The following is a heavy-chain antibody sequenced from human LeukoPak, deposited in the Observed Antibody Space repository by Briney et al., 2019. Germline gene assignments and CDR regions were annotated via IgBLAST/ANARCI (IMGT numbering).Heavy chain of an antibody. CDR2: IKQDGRER. J-gene: IGHJ4*02. Sequence: GRTLSLSSAPSLFTLSGYWMSWVPQASGHGLELLANIKQDGRERYYVGTVKGGFTVCRGNAKNSLYLQMNSLRAEDTAVYHCARDLVRVYCSGGSCHDRYYFDYWDQGTLVTVSS. CDR3: ARDLVRVYCSGGSCHDRYYFDY. V-gene: IGHV3-7*01. D-gene: IGHD2-15*01. CDR1: LFTLSGYW.